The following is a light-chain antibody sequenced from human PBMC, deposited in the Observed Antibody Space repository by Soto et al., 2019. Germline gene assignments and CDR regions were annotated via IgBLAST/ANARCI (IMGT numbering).Light chain of an antibody. V-gene: IGLV2-14*01. CDR2: DVN. CDR3: ASYTRTTTLV. J-gene: IGLJ2*01. Sequence: QSVLTQPPSASGTPGQRVTISCTGTISDIGGYNFISWYQHHPGKAPKLVIYDVNNRPSGISYRFSGSKSGNTASLTISGLQAEDEADYYCASYTRTTTLVFGGGTKLTVL. CDR1: ISDIGGYNF.